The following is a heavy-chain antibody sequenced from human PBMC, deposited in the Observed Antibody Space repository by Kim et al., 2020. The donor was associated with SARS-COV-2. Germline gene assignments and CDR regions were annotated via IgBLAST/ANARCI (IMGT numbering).Heavy chain of an antibody. D-gene: IGHD3-10*01. CDR3: ASQVRGVIFDY. J-gene: IGHJ4*02. CDR1: GGSFSGYY. Sequence: SETLSLTCAVYGGSFSGYYWSWIRQPPGKGLEWIGEINHSGSTNYNPSLKSRVTISVDTSKNQFSLKLSSVTAADTAVYYCASQVRGVIFDYWGQGTLVT. CDR2: INHSGST. V-gene: IGHV4-34*01.